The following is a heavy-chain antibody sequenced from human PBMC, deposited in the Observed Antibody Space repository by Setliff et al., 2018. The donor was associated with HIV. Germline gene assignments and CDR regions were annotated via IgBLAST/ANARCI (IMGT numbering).Heavy chain of an antibody. CDR1: GFTFSSYE. CDR3: ARDDSNYRQHGMDV. J-gene: IGHJ6*02. CDR2: ISSSGSTI. V-gene: IGHV3-48*03. Sequence: GGSLRLSCAASGFTFSSYEMNWVRQAPGKGLEWVSYISSSGSTIYYADSVKGRSTISRDNAKNSLYLQMNSLRAEDTAVYYCARDDSNYRQHGMDVWGQGTTVTVSS. D-gene: IGHD4-4*01.